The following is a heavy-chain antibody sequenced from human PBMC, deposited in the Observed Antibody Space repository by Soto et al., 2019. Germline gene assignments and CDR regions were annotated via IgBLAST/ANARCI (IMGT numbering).Heavy chain of an antibody. Sequence: QITLTESGPTMVTPTQTITLTCTFSGFSLITSGVGVGWIRQPPGKALEWRALISWADDKRCIPSLKSRLTITTDTSKNQVVLTMTKMDPVDTATYYCTHSDYSSSNDYWGQGTLVTVSS. CDR1: GFSLITSGVG. CDR2: ISWADDK. D-gene: IGHD6-6*01. J-gene: IGHJ4*02. CDR3: THSDYSSSNDY. V-gene: IGHV2-5*02.